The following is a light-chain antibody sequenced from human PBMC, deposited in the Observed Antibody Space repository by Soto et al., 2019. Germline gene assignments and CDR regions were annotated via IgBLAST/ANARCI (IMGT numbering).Light chain of an antibody. CDR3: QQYGSSPYT. CDR2: GAS. Sequence: EIVLTQSPGTLSLSPGERATLSCRASQSVSSSYLTWYQQTPGQAPRLLIYGASSRATGMPDRFSGSGSVTDFTLTISRLEPEDFAVYYCQQYGSSPYTFGQGTKLEIK. CDR1: QSVSSSY. J-gene: IGKJ2*01. V-gene: IGKV3-20*01.